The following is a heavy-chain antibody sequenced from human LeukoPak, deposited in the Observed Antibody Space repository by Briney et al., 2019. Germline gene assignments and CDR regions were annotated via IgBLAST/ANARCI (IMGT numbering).Heavy chain of an antibody. CDR2: IITSSSYI. V-gene: IGHV3-21*01. CDR3: ARLSYYGSGSYYLGVDY. Sequence: GGSLKLSRAASGYTFTSYSMNWVRQAPGQGLEWISSIITSSSYIYYADTVKGRFTISRDKAKNSLYLQMNSLRAEDTAVYYCARLSYYGSGSYYLGVDYWGQGTLVTVSS. CDR1: GYTFTSYS. D-gene: IGHD3-10*01. J-gene: IGHJ4*02.